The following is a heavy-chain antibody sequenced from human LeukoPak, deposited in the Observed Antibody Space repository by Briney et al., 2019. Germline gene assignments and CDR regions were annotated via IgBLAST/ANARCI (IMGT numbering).Heavy chain of an antibody. D-gene: IGHD4-23*01. CDR1: GFTFSSYE. CDR3: ARDLMTTVVYFDY. J-gene: IGHJ4*02. V-gene: IGHV3-21*05. CDR2: ISSSSSYI. Sequence: PGGSLRLSCAASGFTFSSYEMNWVRQVPGKGLEWISYISSSSSYIYYADSVKGRFTISRDNAKNSLYLQMNSLRAEDTAVYYCARDLMTTVVYFDYWGQGTLVTVSS.